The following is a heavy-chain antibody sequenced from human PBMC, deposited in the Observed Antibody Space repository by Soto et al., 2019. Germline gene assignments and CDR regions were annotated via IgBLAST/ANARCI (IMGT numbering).Heavy chain of an antibody. J-gene: IGHJ6*02. CDR2: IIPIFGLG. CDR3: ARGSSSSSSYYYYALDV. V-gene: IGHV1-69*01. D-gene: IGHD6-6*01. Sequence: QVQLVQSGAEVKKPGSSVRVSCKASGGTFNNYAISWVRQAPGQGLEWMGGIIPIFGLGNYAQKFRDRVTITADVSRTTAYMEMSRLRSEDTAIYYCARGSSSSSSYYYYALDVWGQGTTVTVFS. CDR1: GGTFNNYA.